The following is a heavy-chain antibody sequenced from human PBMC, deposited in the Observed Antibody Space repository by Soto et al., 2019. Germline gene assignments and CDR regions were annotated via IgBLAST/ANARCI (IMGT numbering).Heavy chain of an antibody. CDR3: ARVDIVGATTAVDY. Sequence: GSVKVCFKSSGYPFTGYYMHLVRQAPGQGLEWMGWINPNSGGTNYAQKFQGRVTMTRDTSISTAYMELSRLRSDDTAVYYCARVDIVGATTAVDYWGQGTLVTVSS. CDR2: INPNSGGT. CDR1: GYPFTGYY. J-gene: IGHJ4*02. D-gene: IGHD1-26*01. V-gene: IGHV1-2*02.